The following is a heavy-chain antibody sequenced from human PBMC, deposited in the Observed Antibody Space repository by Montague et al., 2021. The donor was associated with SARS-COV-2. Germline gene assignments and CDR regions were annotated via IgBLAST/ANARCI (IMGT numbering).Heavy chain of an antibody. J-gene: IGHJ3*02. CDR3: ARGRITMILVVPHNAFGI. Sequence: SLRLSCAASGFTFSGYDMNWVRQAPGKGLEWVSYISSSGSTIYYADSVKGRFTISRDNAKNSLYLQMNSLRAEDTAVYYCARGRITMILVVPHNAFGIWGKGTMVTVSS. V-gene: IGHV3-48*03. CDR2: ISSSGSTI. CDR1: GFTFSGYD. D-gene: IGHD3-22*01.